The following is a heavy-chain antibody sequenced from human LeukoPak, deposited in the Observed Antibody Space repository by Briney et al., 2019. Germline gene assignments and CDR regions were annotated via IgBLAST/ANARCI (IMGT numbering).Heavy chain of an antibody. CDR3: TRMTTGHDY. V-gene: IGHV4-34*01. D-gene: IGHD4-17*01. CDR1: GVSFDDYY. CDR2: INHSGYT. Sequence: PSETLSLTCAVSGVSFDDYYWSWVRQTPGKGLEWIGEINHSGYTNDSPSLKSRVTLSIDTSRKQFSLNLWSVTVADAGIYYCTRMTTGHDYWGQGTLVTVSS. J-gene: IGHJ4*02.